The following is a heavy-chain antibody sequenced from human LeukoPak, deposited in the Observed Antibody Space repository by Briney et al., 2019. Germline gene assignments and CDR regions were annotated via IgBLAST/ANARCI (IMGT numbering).Heavy chain of an antibody. V-gene: IGHV1-2*02. CDR1: GYSFTDYY. CDR3: ARADRLDGGPYLIGP. Sequence: ASVKVSCKTSGYSFTDYYMHWVRQAPGQGLEWLGWINPNSGGTSSAQKFQGRVTMTRDTSITTVYMEVSWLTSDDTAIYYCARADRLDGGPYLIGPWGQGTLVTVSS. D-gene: IGHD2-21*01. J-gene: IGHJ5*02. CDR2: INPNSGGT.